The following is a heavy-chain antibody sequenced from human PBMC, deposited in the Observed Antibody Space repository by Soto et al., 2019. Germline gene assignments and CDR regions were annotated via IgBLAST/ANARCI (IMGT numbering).Heavy chain of an antibody. J-gene: IGHJ4*02. CDR2: IIPIFGTA. CDR1: GGTFSSYA. CDR3: ARTPLEYYYDSSGYYY. V-gene: IGHV1-69*13. Sequence: SVKVSCKASGGTFSSYAISWVRQAPGQGLEWMGGIIPIFGTANYAQKFQGRVTITADESTSTAYMELSSLRSEDTAVYYCARTPLEYYYDSSGYYYWGQGTLVNVSS. D-gene: IGHD3-22*01.